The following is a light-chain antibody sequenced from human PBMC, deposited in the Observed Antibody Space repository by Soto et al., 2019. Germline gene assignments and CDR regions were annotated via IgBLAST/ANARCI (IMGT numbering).Light chain of an antibody. Sequence: EVVMTQSQATLSVSPVERATLSCRASQSVSNNLAWYRQKPGQAPRLLIYGASNRATGIPDRFSGSGSGTDFTLSISRLEPEDFAVYYCQQYGRSPVTFGQGTKVDIK. V-gene: IGKV3-20*01. CDR3: QQYGRSPVT. CDR2: GAS. J-gene: IGKJ1*01. CDR1: QSVSNN.